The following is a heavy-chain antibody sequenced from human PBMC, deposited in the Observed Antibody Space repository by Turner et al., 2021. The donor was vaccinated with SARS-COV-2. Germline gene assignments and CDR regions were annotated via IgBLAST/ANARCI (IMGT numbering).Heavy chain of an antibody. CDR3: ARDSGYYRFDF. D-gene: IGHD3-22*01. CDR2: ISQDGSQK. J-gene: IGHJ4*02. Sequence: EVQLVESGGGLVQPGGSLRLSCAASGFTFTNHWIGWVRQAPGEGLEWVAIISQDGSQKNYVDFLRGRFTISRDNAKQSLYLQMNSLRADDTAVYYCARDSGYYRFDFWGQGTLVTVSS. V-gene: IGHV3-7*03. CDR1: GFTFTNHW.